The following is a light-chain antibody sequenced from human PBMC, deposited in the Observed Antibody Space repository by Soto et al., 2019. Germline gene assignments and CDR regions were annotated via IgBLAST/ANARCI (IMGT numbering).Light chain of an antibody. J-gene: IGKJ1*01. Sequence: EIVLTQSPATLSVSPGERVTLSCRASQSVSSSLAWYQQKPGQAPRLLIYGASTRATGIPARFSGSGSGTAFTLTISSLQSEDFAVYYCQQYNNWPETFGQGTKVDIK. CDR1: QSVSSS. V-gene: IGKV3-15*01. CDR2: GAS. CDR3: QQYNNWPET.